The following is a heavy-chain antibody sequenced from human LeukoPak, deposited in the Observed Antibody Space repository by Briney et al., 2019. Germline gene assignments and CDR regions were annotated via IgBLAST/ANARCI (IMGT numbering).Heavy chain of an antibody. CDR3: ARQLAYDGLDY. D-gene: IGHD2-8*01. CDR1: GGSISSYY. J-gene: IGHJ4*02. Sequence: SETLSLTCTVSGGSISSYYWSWIRQPPGKGLEWIGEINHSGSTNYNPSLKSRVTISVDTSKNQFSLKLSSVTAADTAVYYCARQLAYDGLDYWGQGTLVTVSS. V-gene: IGHV4-34*01. CDR2: INHSGST.